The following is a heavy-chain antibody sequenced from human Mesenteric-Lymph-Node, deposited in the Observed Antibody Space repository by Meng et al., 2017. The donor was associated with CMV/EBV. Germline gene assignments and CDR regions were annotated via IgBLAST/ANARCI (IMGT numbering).Heavy chain of an antibody. Sequence: GGSLRLSCAASGFIFSDHYMIWIRQAPGKGPEWVSHISSSGKTMYYADSVKGRFTISRDNSKNTLYLQMNSLRAEDTAVYYCAKGPGYSSSWLDYWGQGTLVTVSS. D-gene: IGHD6-13*01. CDR1: GFIFSDHY. CDR3: AKGPGYSSSWLDY. V-gene: IGHV3-11*01. J-gene: IGHJ4*02. CDR2: ISSSGKTM.